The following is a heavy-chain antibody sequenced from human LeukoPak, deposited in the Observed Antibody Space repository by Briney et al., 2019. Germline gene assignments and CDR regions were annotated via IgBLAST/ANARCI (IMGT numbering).Heavy chain of an antibody. D-gene: IGHD6-13*01. J-gene: IGHJ6*02. CDR3: ARGYSSSWYEGGWGTYYYYGMDV. CDR2: ISAYNGNT. CDR1: GYTFTSYG. Sequence: ASVKVSCKASGYTFTSYGISWVRQAPGQGLEWMGCISAYNGNTNYAQKLQGRVTMTTDTSTSTAYMELRSLRSDDTAVYYCARGYSSSWYEGGWGTYYYYGMDVWGQGTTVTVSS. V-gene: IGHV1-18*01.